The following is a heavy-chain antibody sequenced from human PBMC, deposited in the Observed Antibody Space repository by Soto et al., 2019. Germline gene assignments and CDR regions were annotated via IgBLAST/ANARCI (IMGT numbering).Heavy chain of an antibody. CDR3: ATTVTTWGDY. D-gene: IGHD4-17*01. CDR2: ISYDGSNK. J-gene: IGHJ4*02. CDR1: GFTFSSYG. Sequence: QVQLVESGGGVVQPGRSLRLSCAASGFTFSSYGMHWVRQAPGKGLEWVAVISYDGSNKYYADSVKGRFTISRDNSKNTLYLQMNSLRAEDTAVYYCATTVTTWGDYWGQGTLVTVSS. V-gene: IGHV3-30*03.